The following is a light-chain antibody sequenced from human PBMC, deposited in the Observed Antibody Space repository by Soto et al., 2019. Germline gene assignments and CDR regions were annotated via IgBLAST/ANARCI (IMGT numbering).Light chain of an antibody. CDR1: SSVVGGYNY. J-gene: IGLJ1*01. CDR3: SSYTTTSTYV. CDR2: DVS. V-gene: IGLV2-14*01. Sequence: QSVLTQPASVSGSPGQSITISCTGTSSVVGGYNYVSWYQQHPGKAPKLMIYDVSNRPSGVSNRFSGSKSANTASLTISGLQAEDGADYYCSSYTTTSTYVFGTGTKVTVL.